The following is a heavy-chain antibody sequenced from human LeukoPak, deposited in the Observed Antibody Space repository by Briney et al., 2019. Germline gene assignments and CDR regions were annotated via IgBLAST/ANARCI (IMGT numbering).Heavy chain of an antibody. J-gene: IGHJ4*02. V-gene: IGHV4-38-2*01. CDR1: GYSISRGSY. D-gene: IGHD4-17*01. Sequence: PSETLSLTRAVSGYSISRGSYWGWIRQPPGKGLEWIGSIYRSGSTYYNPSLKTRVTISVDTSKNQFSLKLSSVTAADTAVYYCARAPYDYGDYDYWGQGTLVTVSS. CDR3: ARAPYDYGDYDY. CDR2: IYRSGST.